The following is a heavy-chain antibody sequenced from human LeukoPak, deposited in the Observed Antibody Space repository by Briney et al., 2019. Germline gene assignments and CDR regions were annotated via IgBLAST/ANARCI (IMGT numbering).Heavy chain of an antibody. V-gene: IGHV1-2*02. J-gene: IGHJ4*02. CDR3: ARDRPPYDSSGYPSDY. CDR2: INPNSGGT. CDR1: GYTFTGYY. D-gene: IGHD3-22*01. Sequence: ASVKVPCKASGYTFTGYYMHWVRQAPGQGLEWMGWINPNSGGTNYAQKFQGRVTMTRDTSISTAYMELSRLRSDDTAVYYCARDRPPYDSSGYPSDYWGQGTLVTVSS.